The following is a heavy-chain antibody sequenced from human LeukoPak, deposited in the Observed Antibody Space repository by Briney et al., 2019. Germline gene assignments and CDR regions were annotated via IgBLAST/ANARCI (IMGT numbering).Heavy chain of an antibody. D-gene: IGHD2-21*01. V-gene: IGHV3-74*01. CDR3: AGEGDNWNHL. Sequence: GGSLRLSCEASGFTFSSHWMHWVRQAPGKGLVWVSRIYDDGSRINYADSVKGRFTISRDTSKNTLFLQMNTLRAEDTAMYFCAGEGDNWNHLWGQGTLVTVSS. CDR2: IYDDGSRI. J-gene: IGHJ5*02. CDR1: GFTFSSHW.